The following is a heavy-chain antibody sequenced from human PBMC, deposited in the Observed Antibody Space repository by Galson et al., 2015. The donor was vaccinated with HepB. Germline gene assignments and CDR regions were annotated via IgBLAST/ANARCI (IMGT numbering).Heavy chain of an antibody. V-gene: IGHV3-53*04. CDR1: GFSVNNDY. CDR2: IYRSGNT. Sequence: SLRLSCAASGFSVNNDYMNWVRQPPGKGLEWVSVIYRSGNTYYADPVTGRFTISRHISKNTLFLQMNSLRPEDTAVYFCARERGDLEGDNAFDMWGQGTIVTVSS. D-gene: IGHD2-21*02. CDR3: ARERGDLEGDNAFDM. J-gene: IGHJ3*02.